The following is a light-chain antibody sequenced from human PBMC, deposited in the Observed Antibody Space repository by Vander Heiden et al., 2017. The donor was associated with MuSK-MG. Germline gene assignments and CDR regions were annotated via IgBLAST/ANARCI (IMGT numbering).Light chain of an antibody. V-gene: IGKV3-11*01. CDR3: QQRSHWPRLT. CDR2: DAS. CDR1: QSISTY. Sequence: IVLTQSPATLSLSPGERATLSCRASQSISTYLAWYQQKPGQAPRLLIYDASNRATGIPARFSGSGSGTDFTLTISSLEPEDFALYYCQQRSHWPRLTFGCGIKVEIK. J-gene: IGKJ4*01.